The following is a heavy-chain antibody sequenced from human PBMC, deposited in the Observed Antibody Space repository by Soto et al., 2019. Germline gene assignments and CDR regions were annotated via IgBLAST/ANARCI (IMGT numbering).Heavy chain of an antibody. CDR3: AREQRSGHTGHYFDY. D-gene: IGHD5-12*01. Sequence: GGSLRLSCAASVFTFSSYAMHWVRQAPGKGLEWVAVISYDGSNKYYADSVKGRFTISRDNSKNTLDLKMNSLRAEDTAVYYCAREQRSGHTGHYFDYWGQGTLVTVSS. CDR1: VFTFSSYA. CDR2: ISYDGSNK. J-gene: IGHJ4*02. V-gene: IGHV3-30-3*01.